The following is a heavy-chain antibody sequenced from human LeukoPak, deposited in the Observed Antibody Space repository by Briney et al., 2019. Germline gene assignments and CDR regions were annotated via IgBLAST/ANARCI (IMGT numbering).Heavy chain of an antibody. V-gene: IGHV4-39*01. CDR3: ARHREDIVVVPFDY. CDR1: GGPISSYY. J-gene: IGHJ4*02. CDR2: IYYSGNT. D-gene: IGHD2-2*01. Sequence: PSETLSLTCTVSGGPISSYYWGWIRQPPGKGLEWIGSIYYSGNTYYNPPLKSRVTISLDKSKNQFSLRLSSVTAADTAVYYCARHREDIVVVPFDYWGQGTLVTVPS.